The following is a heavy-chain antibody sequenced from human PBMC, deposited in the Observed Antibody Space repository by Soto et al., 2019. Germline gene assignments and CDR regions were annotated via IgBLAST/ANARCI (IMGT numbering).Heavy chain of an antibody. D-gene: IGHD1-1*01. V-gene: IGHV1-3*01. Sequence: ASVKVSCKASGYTFSTYAMHWVRQAPGQSLEWMGWLNGGTGQTRYSQKFQDRVIITRDTSASTGYMELSSLTSEDTAVYYCARGKGMEENYFYYGLDIWRQGTTVTVSS. CDR1: GYTFSTYA. CDR2: LNGGTGQT. CDR3: ARGKGMEENYFYYGLDI. J-gene: IGHJ6*02.